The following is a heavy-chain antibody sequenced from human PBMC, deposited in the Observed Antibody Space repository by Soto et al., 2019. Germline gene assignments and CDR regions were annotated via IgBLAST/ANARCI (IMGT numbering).Heavy chain of an antibody. CDR2: ISHHGTYE. Sequence: PGGSLRLSCAASGFTFSSYGMHWVRQAPGKGLEWVAVISHHGTYEYYADSVKGRFTTSRDNSKHTLYLQMNSLRADDTALYYCAKDESLMQLWLLPDYWGQGTLVTVSS. CDR3: AKDESLMQLWLLPDY. J-gene: IGHJ4*02. D-gene: IGHD5-18*01. CDR1: GFTFSSYG. V-gene: IGHV3-30*18.